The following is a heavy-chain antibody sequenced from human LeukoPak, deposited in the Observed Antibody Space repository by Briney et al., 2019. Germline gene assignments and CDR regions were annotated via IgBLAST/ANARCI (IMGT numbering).Heavy chain of an antibody. V-gene: IGHV3-30-3*01. CDR1: GFIFRCYA. CDR3: ARGGGYYTNDMAV. D-gene: IGHD3-22*01. Sequence: PGRSLRLSCAASGFIFRCYAMHWLRQAPGKGLEWVAVISFDGSNEYYADSVKGRFTISRDNSKNTLDLQMSRLRVEDTAVYYCARGGGYYTNDMAVWGQGTTVAVSS. CDR2: ISFDGSNE. J-gene: IGHJ6*02.